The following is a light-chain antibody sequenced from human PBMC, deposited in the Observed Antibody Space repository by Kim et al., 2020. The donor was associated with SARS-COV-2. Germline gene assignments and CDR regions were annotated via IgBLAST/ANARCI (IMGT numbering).Light chain of an antibody. CDR3: QAWDVGHPV. J-gene: IGLJ3*02. Sequence: SYELTQPPSVSVAPGKTARITCGGNDIETKSVYWCQQKPGQAPVLVMFYDSDRPSGIPERFSGSKSGHTATLTINRVEAGDEADYFCQAWDVGHPVFGGG. V-gene: IGLV3-21*04. CDR2: YDS. CDR1: DIETKS.